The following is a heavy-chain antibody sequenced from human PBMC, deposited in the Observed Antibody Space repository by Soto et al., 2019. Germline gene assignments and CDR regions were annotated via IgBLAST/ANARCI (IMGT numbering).Heavy chain of an antibody. CDR2: IIPIFGTA. Sequence: SVKVSCKASGGTFSSYAISWVRQAPGQGLEWMGGIIPIFGTANYAQKFQGRVTITADKSTSTAYMELSSLRSEDTAVYYCGRGQDIVVIPAVDWLYPYRQETLVAISS. D-gene: IGHD2-2*01. CDR3: GRGQDIVVIPAVDWLYP. CDR1: GGTFSSYA. V-gene: IGHV1-69*06. J-gene: IGHJ5*02.